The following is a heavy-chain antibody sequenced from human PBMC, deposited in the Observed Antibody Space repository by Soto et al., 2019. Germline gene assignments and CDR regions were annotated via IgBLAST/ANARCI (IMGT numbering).Heavy chain of an antibody. Sequence: SETLSRTGIVSGDSIRSGNHYWSWIRHLPRKGTEWIGYINLSGCTYTSPSLKTRVIISLATSNSQYSLKPNSVTAPPTAVYSCARADIMPLYGCMDVWGPGATDTVSS. V-gene: IGHV4-30-4*01. CDR3: ARADIMPLYGCMDV. D-gene: IGHD3-10*01. CDR1: GDSIRSGNHY. CDR2: INLSGCT. J-gene: IGHJ6*02.